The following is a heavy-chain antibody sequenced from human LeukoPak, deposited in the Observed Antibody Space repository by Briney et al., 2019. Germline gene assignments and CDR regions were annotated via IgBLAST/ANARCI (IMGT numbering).Heavy chain of an antibody. D-gene: IGHD2-2*01. CDR3: AKAYYCSSTSCYALGAYYYYYYGMDV. Sequence: PGGSLRLSCAASGFTFSSYAMSWVRQAPGKGLEWVSAISGSGGSTYYADSVKGRFTISRDNSKNTLYPQMNSLRAEDTAVYYCAKAYYCSSTSCYALGAYYYYYYGMDVWGQGTTVTVSS. CDR2: ISGSGGST. CDR1: GFTFSSYA. V-gene: IGHV3-23*01. J-gene: IGHJ6*02.